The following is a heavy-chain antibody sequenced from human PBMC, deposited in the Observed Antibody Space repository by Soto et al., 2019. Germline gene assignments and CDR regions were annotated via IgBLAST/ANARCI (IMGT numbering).Heavy chain of an antibody. CDR3: TTDRITTAGGYYYYMDV. V-gene: IGHV3-15*01. Sequence: GESLRLSCAASGFTFSNAWMSWVRQAPGKGLEWVGRIKSKTDGGTTDYAAPVKGRFTISRDDSKNTLYLQMNSLKTEDTAVYYCTTDRITTAGGYYYYMDVWGKGTTVTVSS. D-gene: IGHD3-22*01. J-gene: IGHJ6*03. CDR2: IKSKTDGGTT. CDR1: GFTFSNAW.